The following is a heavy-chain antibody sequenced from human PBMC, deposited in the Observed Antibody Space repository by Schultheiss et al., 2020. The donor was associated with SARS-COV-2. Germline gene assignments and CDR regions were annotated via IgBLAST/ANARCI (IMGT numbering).Heavy chain of an antibody. Sequence: GGSLRLSCAASGFTFSSYWMTWVRQAPEKGLEWVANINQDGTTTYYVDSVMGRFTISRDNAKTSVYLQMNRLTVEDTAVYYCVRTIGGPEASWGQGTLVTVSS. CDR1: GFTFSSYW. D-gene: IGHD4/OR15-4a*01. CDR2: INQDGTTT. CDR3: VRTIGGPEAS. J-gene: IGHJ1*01. V-gene: IGHV3-7*03.